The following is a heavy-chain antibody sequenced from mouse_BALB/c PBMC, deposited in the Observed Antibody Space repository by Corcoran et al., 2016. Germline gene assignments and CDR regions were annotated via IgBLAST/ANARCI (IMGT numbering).Heavy chain of an antibody. J-gene: IGHJ4*01. CDR3: ARLYPGIAMDY. CDR1: VYTFTNYI. Sequence: EIQLQKSGPVLVKPGASVKMSCKASVYTFTNYIMHWVKQKPEQGIQWIGYINPYNDGTKYNEKFKGKATLTSHKSSSTAYMELSSLTSEDSAVYYCARLYPGIAMDYWGQGTSVTVSS. CDR2: INPYNDGT. V-gene: IGHV1S136*01.